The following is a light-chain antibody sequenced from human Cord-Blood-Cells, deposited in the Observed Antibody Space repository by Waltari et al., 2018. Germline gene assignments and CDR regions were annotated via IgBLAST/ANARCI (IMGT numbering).Light chain of an antibody. Sequence: QSALTQPASVSGSPGQSITISCTGNSSDVGSYNLVSWYQQHPGNAPKLMIYEGSKRPSGVSNRCSGSKSGNTASLTISGLQAEDEADYYCCSYAGSSTAWVFGGGTKLTVL. CDR3: CSYAGSSTAWV. CDR2: EGS. CDR1: SSDVGSYNL. J-gene: IGLJ3*02. V-gene: IGLV2-23*01.